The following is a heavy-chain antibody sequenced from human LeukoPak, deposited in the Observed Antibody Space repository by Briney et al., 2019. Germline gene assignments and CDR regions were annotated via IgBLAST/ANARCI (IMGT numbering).Heavy chain of an antibody. CDR1: GYTLTELS. CDR3: ATGGLTYYYDSSGYYYLGY. Sequence: ASVKVSCKVSGYTLTELSMHWVRQAPGKGLEWMGGFDPEDGETIYAQKFQGRVTMTEDTSTDTAYMELSSLRSEDTAVYHCATGGLTYYYDSSGYYYLGYWGQGTLVTVSS. CDR2: FDPEDGET. D-gene: IGHD3-22*01. J-gene: IGHJ4*02. V-gene: IGHV1-24*01.